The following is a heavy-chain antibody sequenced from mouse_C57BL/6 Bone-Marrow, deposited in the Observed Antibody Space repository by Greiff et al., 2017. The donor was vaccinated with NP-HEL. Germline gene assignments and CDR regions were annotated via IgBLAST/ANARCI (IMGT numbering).Heavy chain of an antibody. J-gene: IGHJ3*01. CDR1: GYTFTSYW. V-gene: IGHV1-69*01. CDR2: IDPSDSYT. CDR3: AREDWDEGFAY. Sequence: VQLQQPGAELVMPGASVKLSCKASGYTFTSYWMHWVKQRPGQGLEWIGEIDPSDSYTNYNQKFKGKSTVTVDKSSSTAYMQLSSLTSEDSAVYYCAREDWDEGFAYWGQGTLVTVSA. D-gene: IGHD4-1*01.